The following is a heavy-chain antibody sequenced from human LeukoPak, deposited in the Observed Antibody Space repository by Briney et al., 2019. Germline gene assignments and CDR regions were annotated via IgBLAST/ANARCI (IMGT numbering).Heavy chain of an antibody. V-gene: IGHV3-30-3*01. D-gene: IGHD3-22*01. J-gene: IGHJ6*02. CDR1: GFTLSSYA. Sequence: GGSLRLSCAASGFTLSSYATHWVREAPGEGLEWVAVISYDGSNKYYAHSVKGRFTISRDNSKNTLYLQMNSLRAEDTGVYYCAKDGPTYYYDSSGYYRPSGYYYYGMDVWGQGTTVTVSS. CDR3: AKDGPTYYYDSSGYYRPSGYYYYGMDV. CDR2: ISYDGSNK.